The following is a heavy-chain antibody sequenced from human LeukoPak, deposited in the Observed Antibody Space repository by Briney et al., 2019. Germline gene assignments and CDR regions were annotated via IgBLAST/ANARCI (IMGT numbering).Heavy chain of an antibody. CDR3: ARGHDYYSEYFQH. Sequence: PSETLSLTCTVSGASIDFESYYWSWVRRSAGKGLEWIGRIDHGGVTNYNPSLQSRVTISLDTSQKQFSLKLNSVTAADTAVYYCARGHDYYSEYFQHWGQGTLVSVSS. CDR1: GASIDFESYY. D-gene: IGHD1-26*01. V-gene: IGHV4-61*02. CDR2: IDHGGVT. J-gene: IGHJ1*01.